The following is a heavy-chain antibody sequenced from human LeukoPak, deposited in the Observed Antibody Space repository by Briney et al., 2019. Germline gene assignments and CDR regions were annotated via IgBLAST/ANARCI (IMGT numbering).Heavy chain of an antibody. CDR1: GGSISSNMW. J-gene: IGHJ3*02. D-gene: IGHD1-26*01. CDR3: SRDSSIVGTTGAFDI. CDR2: IYHSGST. Sequence: SETLSLTCSISGGSISSNMWWSWVRQTPGKGLEWIGEIYHSGSTNYNPSLKSRVTLLIDKSKNQFSLKLSSVTAADTAVYYCSRDSSIVGTTGAFDIWGQGTMVIVSS. V-gene: IGHV4-4*02.